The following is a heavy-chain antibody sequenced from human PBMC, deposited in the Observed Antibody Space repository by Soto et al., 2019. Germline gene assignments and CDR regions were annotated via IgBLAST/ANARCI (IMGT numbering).Heavy chain of an antibody. Sequence: ASVKVSCKASGYTFTSYGISWVRQAPGQGLEWMGWISAYNGNTNYAQKLQGRVTMTTDTSTSTAYMELRSLRSDDTAVYYCAREPLLMVYADYYYYGKDVWGQGTTVTVSS. CDR1: GYTFTSYG. CDR3: AREPLLMVYADYYYYGKDV. D-gene: IGHD2-8*01. CDR2: ISAYNGNT. V-gene: IGHV1-18*04. J-gene: IGHJ6*02.